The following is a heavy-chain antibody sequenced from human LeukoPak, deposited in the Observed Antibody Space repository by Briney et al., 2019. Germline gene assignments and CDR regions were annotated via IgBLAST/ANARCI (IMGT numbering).Heavy chain of an antibody. CDR1: GFSFGDYS. J-gene: IGHJ4*02. CDR2: IGGSSGNT. CDR3: ARDYKYAFDN. D-gene: IGHD5-24*01. Sequence: GRSLRLSCAASGFSFGDYSMNWVRQAPGKGLEWISYIGGSSGNTYYADSVKGRFTISGDKARDSLYLQLNSLRVEDTAVYYCARDYKYAFDNWGQGTLVTVSS. V-gene: IGHV3-48*01.